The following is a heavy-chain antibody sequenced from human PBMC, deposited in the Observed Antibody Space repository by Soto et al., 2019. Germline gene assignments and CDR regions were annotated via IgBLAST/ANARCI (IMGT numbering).Heavy chain of an antibody. CDR2: IYQTGST. V-gene: IGHV4-4*02. D-gene: IGHD5-12*01. CDR3: ARVLCALAPIAGWFGP. J-gene: IGHJ5*02. CDR1: NGSITSGNW. Sequence: QVQLQESGPGLVKPSGTLSLTGAVSNGSITSGNWWSWVRQPPGTGLEWIGDIYQTGSTNYNPSRRCRVIIAVDQSKVNFALCLSSVTAADTAVYVCARVLCALAPIAGWFGPLGRVILVTVSS.